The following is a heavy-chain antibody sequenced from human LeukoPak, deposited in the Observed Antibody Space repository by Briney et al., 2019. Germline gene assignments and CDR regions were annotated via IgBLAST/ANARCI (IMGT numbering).Heavy chain of an antibody. J-gene: IGHJ4*02. Sequence: SETLSLTCTVSGGSISSYYWSWIRQPPGKGLEWIGEISLTGRTNYNPSLKSRLVMSADLPENHISLKLTSVTAADTAVYYCAREGGLYRPLDYSGQGTLVTVSS. CDR2: ISLTGRT. V-gene: IGHV4-59*12. CDR3: AREGGLYRPLDY. CDR1: GGSISSYY. D-gene: IGHD6-25*01.